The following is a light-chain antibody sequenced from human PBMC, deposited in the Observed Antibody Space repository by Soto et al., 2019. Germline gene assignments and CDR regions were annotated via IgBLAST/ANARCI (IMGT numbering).Light chain of an antibody. Sequence: QSVLTQPAPVSGSPGQSITISCTGTSSDVGGYSYVSWYQQLPGKAPKLMIYDVSDRPSGVSNRFSGSKSGNTASLTISGLQAEDEADYYCSSYTSSSLYVFGTGTKVTV. CDR1: SSDVGGYSY. V-gene: IGLV2-14*01. J-gene: IGLJ1*01. CDR3: SSYTSSSLYV. CDR2: DVS.